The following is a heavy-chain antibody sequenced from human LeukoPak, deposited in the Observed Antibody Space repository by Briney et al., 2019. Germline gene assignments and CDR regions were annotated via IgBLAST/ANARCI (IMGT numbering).Heavy chain of an antibody. CDR3: ARYDGSAGEGWFDP. Sequence: SETLSLTCTVSGGSINTYHWSWIRQSPEKGLEWIGWTHYSGSTTYNPSLKSRVTISLDTSKNQFSLKLTSVTAADTAVYHCARYDGSAGEGWFDPWGQGTLVTVSS. J-gene: IGHJ5*02. CDR2: THYSGST. CDR1: GGSINTYH. V-gene: IGHV4-59*12. D-gene: IGHD3-10*01.